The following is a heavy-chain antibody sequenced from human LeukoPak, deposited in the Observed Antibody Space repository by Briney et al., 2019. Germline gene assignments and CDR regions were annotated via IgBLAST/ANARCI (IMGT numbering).Heavy chain of an antibody. Sequence: SGGSLRLSCAASGFTFSSYSMNWVRQAPGKGLEWVSPISSSSSYIYYADSVKGRFTISRDNAKNSLYLQMNSLRAEDTAVYYCARSCPCGNGYCSGGSCSFDYWGQGTLVTVSS. V-gene: IGHV3-21*01. J-gene: IGHJ4*02. CDR3: ARSCPCGNGYCSGGSCSFDY. CDR2: ISSSSSYI. CDR1: GFTFSSYS. D-gene: IGHD2-15*01.